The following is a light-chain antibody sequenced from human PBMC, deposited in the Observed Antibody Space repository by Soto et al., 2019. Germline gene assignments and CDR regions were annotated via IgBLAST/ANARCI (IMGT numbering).Light chain of an antibody. CDR3: QQYNNWPLYT. J-gene: IGKJ2*01. V-gene: IGKV3D-15*01. CDR2: GAS. CDR1: QSVSSN. Sequence: EVVMTQSPATLSVSPGERATLSCRASQSVSSNLAWYQQNPGQAPRLLIFGASTRATGIPARFSGSGSGIEFTLTISSLQFEDFAVYYCQQYNNWPLYTFGQGIKVDIK.